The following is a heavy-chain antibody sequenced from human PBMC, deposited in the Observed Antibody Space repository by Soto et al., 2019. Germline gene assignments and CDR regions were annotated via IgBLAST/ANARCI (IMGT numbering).Heavy chain of an antibody. D-gene: IGHD6-19*01. CDR1: RFTFTSYG. V-gene: IGHV3-64D*08. Sequence: XXSLRLSCSAPRFTFTSYGMHWVRQAPGKGLEYVSAXSNNAXSTNCEDSAKXXFTLSRDXXXNNAYLQMSSLTSEDTALYYCAVVAGSYYFDCCGQGTLATVSS. CDR2: XSNNAXST. CDR3: AVVAGSYYFDC. J-gene: IGHJ4*02.